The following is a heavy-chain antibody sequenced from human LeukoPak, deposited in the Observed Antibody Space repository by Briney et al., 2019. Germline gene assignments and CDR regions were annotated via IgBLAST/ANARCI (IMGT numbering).Heavy chain of an antibody. Sequence: GGTLRLSCAASGFTFSSYGMSWVRQTPGKGLEWVSAISGSGGSTYYADSVKGRFTISRDNSKNTLYLQMNSLRAVDTGTYYCAKGMGAYCDGDCSSRILDFWGQGILVTVSS. CDR2: ISGSGGST. CDR3: AKGMGAYCDGDCSSRILDF. V-gene: IGHV3-23*01. CDR1: GFTFSSYG. J-gene: IGHJ4*02. D-gene: IGHD2-21*02.